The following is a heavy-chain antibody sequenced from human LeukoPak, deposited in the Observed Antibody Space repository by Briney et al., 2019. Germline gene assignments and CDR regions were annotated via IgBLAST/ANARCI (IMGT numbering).Heavy chain of an antibody. V-gene: IGHV3-53*01. CDR2: IYRGGST. D-gene: IGHD5-18*01. Sequence: PGGSLRLSCAASGFTVSSNYMSWVRQAPGKGLEWVSVIYRGGSTYYADSVKGRFTISRDNSTNTLYLQMNSLRAEDTAVYYCARGMDTVMGGYYYGMDVWGQGTTVTVSS. J-gene: IGHJ6*02. CDR3: ARGMDTVMGGYYYGMDV. CDR1: GFTVSSNY.